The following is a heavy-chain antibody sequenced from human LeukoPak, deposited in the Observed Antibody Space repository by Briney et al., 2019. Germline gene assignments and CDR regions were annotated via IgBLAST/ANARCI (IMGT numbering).Heavy chain of an antibody. Sequence: GGSLRLSCAASGFTFSSYEMNWVRQAPGKGLEWVSYISSSGSTIYYADSVKGRFTISRDNAKNSLYLQMNSLRAEDTAVYYCTRDEVGASTEFDYWGQGTLVTVSS. V-gene: IGHV3-48*03. CDR3: TRDEVGASTEFDY. CDR1: GFTFSSYE. CDR2: ISSSGSTI. D-gene: IGHD1-26*01. J-gene: IGHJ4*02.